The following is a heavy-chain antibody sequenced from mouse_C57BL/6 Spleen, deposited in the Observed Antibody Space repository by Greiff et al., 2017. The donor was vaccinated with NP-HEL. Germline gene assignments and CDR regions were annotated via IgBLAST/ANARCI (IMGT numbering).Heavy chain of an antibody. CDR3: ATSNYWYFDV. Sequence: QVQLQQSGPELVKPGASVKISCKASGYAFRSSWMNWVKQRPGKGLEWIGRIYPGDGDTNYNGKFKGKATLTADKSSSTAYMQLSSLTSEDSAVYFCATSNYWYFDVWGTGTTVTVSS. CDR2: IYPGDGDT. CDR1: GYAFRSSW. J-gene: IGHJ1*03. V-gene: IGHV1-82*01.